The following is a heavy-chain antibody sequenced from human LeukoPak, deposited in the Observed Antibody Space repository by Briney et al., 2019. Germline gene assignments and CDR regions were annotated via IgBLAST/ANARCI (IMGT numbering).Heavy chain of an antibody. CDR3: ARLVGDSGSYYLLG. CDR1: GYTFTSYG. Sequence: ASVKVSCKASGYTFTSYGISWVRQAPGQGLEWMGWISAYNGNTNYAQKLRGRVTMTTDTSTSTAYMKLRSLRSDDTAVYYCARLVGDSGSYYLLGWGQGTLVTVSS. CDR2: ISAYNGNT. D-gene: IGHD1-26*01. J-gene: IGHJ4*02. V-gene: IGHV1-18*01.